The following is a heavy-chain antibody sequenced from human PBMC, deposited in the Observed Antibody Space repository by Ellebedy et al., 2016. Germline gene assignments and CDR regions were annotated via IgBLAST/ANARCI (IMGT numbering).Heavy chain of an antibody. J-gene: IGHJ6*02. Sequence: GESLKISCAASGFNFSNFAMNWVRQVPGKGLEWVSSISSTATYIYYAGSVKGRFTISRDNAENSLYLQMDNLRTEDTAVYYCASRAMAVTGTDPPRDYYYGMDVWGQGTTVIVSS. CDR2: ISSTATYI. V-gene: IGHV3-21*01. CDR1: GFNFSNFA. CDR3: ASRAMAVTGTDPPRDYYYGMDV. D-gene: IGHD6-19*01.